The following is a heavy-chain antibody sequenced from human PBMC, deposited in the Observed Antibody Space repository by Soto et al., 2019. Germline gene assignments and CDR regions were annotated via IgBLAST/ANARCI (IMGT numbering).Heavy chain of an antibody. J-gene: IGHJ5*02. Sequence: QITLKESGPPLVKPTQTLTLTCTCSGFSLSTSGVAVVWVRQPPGKALEWLALIYWDDDKRYNPSLRSRLTGTQDTSKDLVVLTMTSMDPVDTATYYCAHAFYGAGTMTWGQGTLVAVSS. CDR1: GFSLSTSGVA. CDR2: IYWDDDK. D-gene: IGHD3-10*01. CDR3: AHAFYGAGTMT. V-gene: IGHV2-5*02.